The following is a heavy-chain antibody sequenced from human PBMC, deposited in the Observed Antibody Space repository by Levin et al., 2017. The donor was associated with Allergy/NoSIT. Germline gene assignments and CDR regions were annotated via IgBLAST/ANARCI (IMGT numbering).Heavy chain of an antibody. J-gene: IGHJ4*02. CDR3: ARKTMDGDFDS. CDR2: ISSSSNYI. D-gene: IGHD2-2*03. CDR1: GFTFSSYG. V-gene: IGHV3-21*01. Sequence: GVLKISCAASGFTFSSYGVNWVRQAPGKGLEWVSSISSSSNYIHYVDSVRGRFTISRDNAKNSLYLQMNSLRVEDTAVYYCARKTMDGDFDSWGQGTLVTVSS.